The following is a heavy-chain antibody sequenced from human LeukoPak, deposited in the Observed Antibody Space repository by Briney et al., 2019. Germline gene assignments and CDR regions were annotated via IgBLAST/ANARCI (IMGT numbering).Heavy chain of an antibody. CDR2: ISSSGSTI. CDR3: ARTGSSGWYWEPDY. D-gene: IGHD6-19*01. Sequence: GGSLRLSCAASGFTFSSYEMNWVRQAPGKGLEWVSYISSSGSTIYYADSVKGRFTISRDNAKNSLYLQMNSLRAEDTAVYYCARTGSSGWYWEPDYWGQGTLVTVSS. CDR1: GFTFSSYE. V-gene: IGHV3-48*03. J-gene: IGHJ4*02.